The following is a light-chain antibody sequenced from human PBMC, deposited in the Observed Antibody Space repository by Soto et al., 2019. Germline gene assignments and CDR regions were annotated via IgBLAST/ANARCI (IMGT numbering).Light chain of an antibody. CDR2: LNSDGSH. Sequence: QPVLTQSPSASASLGASVKLTCVLSSGHSNYAVAWHQQQPEKGPRYLMRLNSDGSHNRGDGIPDRFSGSSSGTERYLTISRLQSEDVADYYCQTWGTGTVIFGGGTKLTVL. V-gene: IGLV4-69*01. CDR3: QTWGTGTVI. CDR1: SGHSNYA. J-gene: IGLJ2*01.